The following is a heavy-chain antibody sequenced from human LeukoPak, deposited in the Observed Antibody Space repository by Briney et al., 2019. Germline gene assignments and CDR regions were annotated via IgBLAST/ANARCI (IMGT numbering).Heavy chain of an antibody. V-gene: IGHV3-30-3*01. J-gene: IGHJ4*02. Sequence: GSLRLSCAASGFTFSSYAMHWVRQAPGKGLEWVAVISYDGSNKYYADSVKGRFTISRDNSKNTLYLQMNSLRAEDTAVYYCARDQAAAGTFDYWGQGTLVTVSS. CDR2: ISYDGSNK. CDR1: GFTFSSYA. D-gene: IGHD6-13*01. CDR3: ARDQAAAGTFDY.